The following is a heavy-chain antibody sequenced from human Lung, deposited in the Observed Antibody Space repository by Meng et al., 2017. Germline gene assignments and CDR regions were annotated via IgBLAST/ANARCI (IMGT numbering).Heavy chain of an antibody. J-gene: IGHJ4*02. Sequence: QLQQWGAGLLKPSATLSRTGVGSGGSFSDYDCSWIRQPPGKGLEWIGEINHSGSTTYNRSLESRATISVDTSQNNLSLKRSSVTAADSAVYYCARGPTTMAHDFNYWGQGTLVTVSS. CDR1: GGSFSDYD. CDR3: ARGPTTMAHDFNY. V-gene: IGHV4-34*01. CDR2: INHSGST. D-gene: IGHD4-11*01.